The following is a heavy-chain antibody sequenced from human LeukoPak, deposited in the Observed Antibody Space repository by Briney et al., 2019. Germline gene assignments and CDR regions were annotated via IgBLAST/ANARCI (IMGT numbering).Heavy chain of an antibody. J-gene: IGHJ5*02. D-gene: IGHD2-2*01. CDR2: TYYRSKWYN. V-gene: IGHV6-1*01. CDR1: GDSVSSNSAA. CDR3: ARGEVVVVPAAMLTLNWFDP. Sequence: SQTLSLTCAISGDSVSSNSAAWTWIRQFPSRGLEWLGRTYYRSKWYNDYAVSVKSRITINPDTSKNQFSLQLNSVTPEDTAVYYCARGEVVVVPAAMLTLNWFDPWGQGTLVTVSS.